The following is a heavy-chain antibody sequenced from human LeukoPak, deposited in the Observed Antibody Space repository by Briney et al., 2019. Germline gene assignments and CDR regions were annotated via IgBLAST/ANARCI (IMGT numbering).Heavy chain of an antibody. CDR2: IYHSGST. CDR1: GYSISSGYY. Sequence: PSETLSLTCAVSGYSISSGYYWGWIRQPPGKGLEWIGSIYHSGSTYYNPPLKSRVTISVDTSKNQFSLKLSSVTAADTAVYYCARQDLYYYDSSGTTDAFDIWGQGTMVTVSS. V-gene: IGHV4-38-2*01. CDR3: ARQDLYYYDSSGTTDAFDI. D-gene: IGHD3-22*01. J-gene: IGHJ3*02.